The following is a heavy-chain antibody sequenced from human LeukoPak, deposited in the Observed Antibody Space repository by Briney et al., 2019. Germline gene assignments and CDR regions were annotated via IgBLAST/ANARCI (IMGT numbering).Heavy chain of an antibody. Sequence: GGSLRLSCAASGFTFSSYWMSWVRQAPGKGLEWVANIKQDGSEKYYVDSVKGRFTISRDNAKNSLYLQMNSLRAEDTAVYYCARVYFQQLVSSSFRGRYYYMDVWGKGTTVTVSS. CDR1: GFTFSSYW. J-gene: IGHJ6*03. D-gene: IGHD6-13*01. CDR2: IKQDGSEK. CDR3: ARVYFQQLVSSSFRGRYYYMDV. V-gene: IGHV3-7*01.